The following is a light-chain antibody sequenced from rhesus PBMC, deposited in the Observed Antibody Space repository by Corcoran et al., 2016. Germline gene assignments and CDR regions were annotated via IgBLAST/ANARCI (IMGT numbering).Light chain of an antibody. CDR2: AAS. V-gene: IGKV1-28*01. Sequence: DIQMTQSPSSLSASVGDTVTITCRASQGISSYLNWFQQKPGKAPKLLIYAASSLESGVPSRFSGSGSVTVFTLTISSLQPEDFAVYYCLQHHGYPLTFGGGTKVEL. CDR3: LQHHGYPLT. CDR1: QGISSY. J-gene: IGKJ4*01.